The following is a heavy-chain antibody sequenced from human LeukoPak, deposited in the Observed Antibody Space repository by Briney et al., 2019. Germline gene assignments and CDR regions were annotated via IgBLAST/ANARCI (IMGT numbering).Heavy chain of an antibody. CDR3: ARGGGVWWLRAPFDY. D-gene: IGHD5-12*01. CDR2: INHNGST. CDR1: GGSFSGYY. V-gene: IGHV4-34*01. Sequence: SETLSLTCAVYGGSFSGYYWSWIRQPPGKGLEWIGEINHNGSTNYNPSLKSRVTISVDTSKNQFSLKLSSVTAADTAVYYCARGGGVWWLRAPFDYWGQGTLVTVSS. J-gene: IGHJ4*02.